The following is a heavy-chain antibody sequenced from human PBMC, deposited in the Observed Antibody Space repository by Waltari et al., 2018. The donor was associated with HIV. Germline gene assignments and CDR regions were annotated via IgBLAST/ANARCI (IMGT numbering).Heavy chain of an antibody. D-gene: IGHD2-2*02. CDR1: GASISSDAHY. Sequence: QVELQESGPGLVKPSQTLSLSCTVSGASISSDAHYWNWLRQPPGKGLEWIGSIYYSGSTYYNPSLKSRVTISIDKSKNQFSLKLTSVTAADTAVYFCAREVMVVVVPAAIYWFDPWGQGTLVTVSS. J-gene: IGHJ5*02. CDR3: AREVMVVVVPAAIYWFDP. CDR2: IYYSGST. V-gene: IGHV4-30-4*08.